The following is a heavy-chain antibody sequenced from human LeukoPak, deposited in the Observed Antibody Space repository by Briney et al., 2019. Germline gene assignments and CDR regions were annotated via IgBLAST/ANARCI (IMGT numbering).Heavy chain of an antibody. V-gene: IGHV4-59*01. CDR2: IFYNGNT. J-gene: IGHJ4*02. D-gene: IGHD2-21*01. CDR1: GGSIGGCF. Sequence: PSETLSLTCTVSGGSIGGCFWSWLRQPPGKGLEWVGWIFYNGNTNYNSSLKSRLTMSVDASKNQFYLKLNSVTAADTAVYYCARYSSDHDGRHFEFWGQGILVTVSS. CDR3: ARYSSDHDGRHFEF.